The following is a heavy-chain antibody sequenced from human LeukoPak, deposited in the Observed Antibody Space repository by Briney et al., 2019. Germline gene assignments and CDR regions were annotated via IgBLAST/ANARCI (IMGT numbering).Heavy chain of an antibody. Sequence: ASVKVSCKASGYTFTGYYMHWVRQAPGQGLECMGWINPNNGGTNYAQKFQGRVTMTRDTSISTAYMGLSGLRSDDAAVYFCARALTSSSDYWGEGTLVTVSS. CDR3: ARALTSSSDY. D-gene: IGHD6-13*01. CDR1: GYTFTGYY. J-gene: IGHJ4*02. V-gene: IGHV1-2*02. CDR2: INPNNGGT.